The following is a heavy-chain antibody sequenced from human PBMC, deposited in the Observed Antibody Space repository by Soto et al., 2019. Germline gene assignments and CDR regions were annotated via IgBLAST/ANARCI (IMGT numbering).Heavy chain of an antibody. CDR3: ARAGSEDDY. D-gene: IGHD3-10*01. Sequence: EVQLVESGGGLVQPGGSLRLSCAASGFTFSNYWMSWVRQAPGKGLEWVANIKEAGSERDYVDSVKGRLTISTDNAKNSLYLQLNSLSAEDTAVYYCARAGSEDDYWGQGTLVTVS. V-gene: IGHV3-7*05. J-gene: IGHJ4*02. CDR1: GFTFSNYW. CDR2: IKEAGSER.